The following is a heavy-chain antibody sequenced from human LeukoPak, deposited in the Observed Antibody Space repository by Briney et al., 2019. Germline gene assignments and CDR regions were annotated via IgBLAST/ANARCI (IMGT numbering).Heavy chain of an antibody. V-gene: IGHV3-48*03. CDR2: ISSSGSTI. D-gene: IGHD3-22*01. CDR1: GFTFSSYE. J-gene: IGHJ5*02. CDR3: ARGYDSSGYEWFDP. Sequence: GGSLRLSCAASGFTFSSYEMNWVRQAPGKGLEWVSYISSSGSTIYYADSVKGRFTISRDNAKNSLYLQMNSLRAEDTAVYYCARGYDSSGYEWFDPWGQGTLVTVSS.